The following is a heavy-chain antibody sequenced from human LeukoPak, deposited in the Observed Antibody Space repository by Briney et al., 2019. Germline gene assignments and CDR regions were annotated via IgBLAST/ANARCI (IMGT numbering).Heavy chain of an antibody. V-gene: IGHV1-2*02. D-gene: IGHD3-10*01. CDR3: AREIDYGSDPVAWFDP. J-gene: IGHJ5*02. Sequence: ASVKVSCKVSGYTFTGSYMYWVRQAPGQGLGWMGWINPNSGGTTYAQKFQGRVTMTRDTSISTAYMELNRLRSDDTAMYYCAREIDYGSDPVAWFDPWGQGTLVTVSS. CDR2: INPNSGGT. CDR1: GYTFTGSY.